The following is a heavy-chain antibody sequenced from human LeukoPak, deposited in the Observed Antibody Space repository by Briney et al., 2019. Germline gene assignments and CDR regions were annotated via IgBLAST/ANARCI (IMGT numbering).Heavy chain of an antibody. Sequence: HPGGSLRLSCAASGFTFSSYWMHWVRQAPGKGLVWVSRINSDGSSTSYADSVKGRFTISRDNAKNTVYLQMNSLRAEDTAVYYCARSLGSSGYQDYWGQGTLVTVSS. D-gene: IGHD3-22*01. V-gene: IGHV3-74*01. CDR3: ARSLGSSGYQDY. J-gene: IGHJ4*02. CDR1: GFTFSSYW. CDR2: INSDGSST.